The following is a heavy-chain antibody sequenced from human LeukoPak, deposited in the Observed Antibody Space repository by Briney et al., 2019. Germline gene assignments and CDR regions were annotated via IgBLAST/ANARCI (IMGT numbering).Heavy chain of an antibody. Sequence: SQTLSLTCTVSGGSISSGGYYWSWIRQHPGKGLEWIGYIYYSGSTYYNPSLKSRVTMSVDTSKNQFSLKLTSVTAADTAVYYCARDPGRYGSANYVDYWGQGTLVTVSS. V-gene: IGHV4-31*03. CDR3: ARDPGRYGSANYVDY. CDR1: GGSISSGGYY. CDR2: IYYSGST. J-gene: IGHJ4*02. D-gene: IGHD3-10*01.